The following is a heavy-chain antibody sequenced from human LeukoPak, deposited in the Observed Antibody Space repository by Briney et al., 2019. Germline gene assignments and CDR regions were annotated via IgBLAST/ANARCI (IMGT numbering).Heavy chain of an antibody. CDR3: AKDISAQLERRRGPNWFDP. Sequence: GGSLRLSCAASGFTFDDYAMHWVRQAPGKGLEWVSGISWNSGSIGYADSVKGRFTISRDNAKNSLYLQMNSLRAEDTALYYCAKDISAQLERRRGPNWFDPWGQGTLVTVSS. CDR2: ISWNSGSI. D-gene: IGHD1-1*01. J-gene: IGHJ5*02. CDR1: GFTFDDYA. V-gene: IGHV3-9*01.